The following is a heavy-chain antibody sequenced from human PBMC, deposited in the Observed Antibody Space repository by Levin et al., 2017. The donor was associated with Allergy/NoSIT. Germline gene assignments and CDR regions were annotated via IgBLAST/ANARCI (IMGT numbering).Heavy chain of an antibody. J-gene: IGHJ4*02. CDR1: GFTFSSYA. V-gene: IGHV3-23*01. Sequence: GESLKISCAASGFTFSSYAMSWVRQAPGKGLEWVSGITASGGSTNYAESVKGRFTISRDNSKNTLSLQMNSLRAEDTAVYYCAREVAMERKDYFDYWGQGTLVTVSS. CDR2: ITASGGST. CDR3: AREVAMERKDYFDY. D-gene: IGHD1-1*01.